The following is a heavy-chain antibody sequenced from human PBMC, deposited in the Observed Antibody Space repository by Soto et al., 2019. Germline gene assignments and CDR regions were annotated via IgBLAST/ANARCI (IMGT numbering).Heavy chain of an antibody. CDR2: INAGNGNT. Sequence: ASVKVSCKASGYAFTSYAMHWVRQAPGQRLEWMGWINAGNGNTKYSQKFQGRVTITRDTSASTAYMELSSLRSEDTAVYYCARSTSSGWYRYYFDYWGQGTPVTVSS. J-gene: IGHJ4*02. CDR3: ARSTSSGWYRYYFDY. CDR1: GYAFTSYA. V-gene: IGHV1-3*01. D-gene: IGHD6-19*01.